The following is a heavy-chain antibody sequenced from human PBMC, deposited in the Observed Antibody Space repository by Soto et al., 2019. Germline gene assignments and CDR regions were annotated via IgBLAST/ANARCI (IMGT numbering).Heavy chain of an antibody. CDR3: ARVASPGYYNWIFHYYGMDV. Sequence: PGGSLRLSCAASGFTFSGSAMHWVRQASGKGLVWVSRINSDGSSTSYADSVKGRFTISRDNAKNTLYLQMNSLRAEDTAVYYCARVASPGYYNWIFHYYGMDVWGQGTTVTVSS. CDR1: GFTFSGSA. J-gene: IGHJ6*02. CDR2: INSDGSST. D-gene: IGHD3-9*01. V-gene: IGHV3-74*01.